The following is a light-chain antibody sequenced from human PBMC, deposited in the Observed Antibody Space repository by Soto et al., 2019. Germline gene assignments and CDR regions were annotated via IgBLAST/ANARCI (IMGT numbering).Light chain of an antibody. V-gene: IGKV3-11*01. CDR3: QQRSNWPT. CDR1: QSVSSY. Sequence: EDVLTQSPATLSLSPEERATLSCRASQSVSSYLAWYQQKPGQAPRLLIYDASNRATGIPARFSGSGSGTDFTLTISSLEPEDFAVYNSQQRSNWPTFGQGTRLEIK. CDR2: DAS. J-gene: IGKJ5*01.